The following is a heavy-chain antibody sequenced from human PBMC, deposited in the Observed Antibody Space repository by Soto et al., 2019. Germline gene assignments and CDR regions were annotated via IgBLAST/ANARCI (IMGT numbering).Heavy chain of an antibody. CDR3: ARRRITIFGVVIYYGMDV. D-gene: IGHD3-3*01. Sequence: ASVKVSCKASGYTFTSYGISWVRQAAGQGLEWMGWISAYNGNTNYAQKLQGRVTMTTDTSTSTAYMELRSLRSDDTAVYYCARRRITIFGVVIYYGMDVWGQGTTVTVSS. CDR1: GYTFTSYG. CDR2: ISAYNGNT. J-gene: IGHJ6*02. V-gene: IGHV1-18*04.